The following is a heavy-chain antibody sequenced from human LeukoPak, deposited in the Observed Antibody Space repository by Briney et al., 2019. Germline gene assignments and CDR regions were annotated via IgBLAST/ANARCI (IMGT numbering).Heavy chain of an antibody. CDR3: ARENTMVRGAFDAFDI. CDR2: IYYSGST. V-gene: IGHV4-59*01. CDR1: GGSISSYY. J-gene: IGHJ3*02. Sequence: SETLSLTCSVSGGSISSYYCSWIRQPQGKGLEWNGSIYYSGSTTYNPSLKNRVTISVDTSNNQFSLKLSYVTAADTAVYYCARENTMVRGAFDAFDIWGQGTMVTVSS. D-gene: IGHD3-10*01.